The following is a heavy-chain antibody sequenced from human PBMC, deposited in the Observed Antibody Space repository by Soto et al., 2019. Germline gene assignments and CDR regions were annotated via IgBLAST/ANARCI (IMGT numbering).Heavy chain of an antibody. CDR1: GGSISSYY. CDR3: ARVRRITTVRAGSGGYGYYYGMDV. CDR2: IYYSGST. Sequence: SETLSLTWTVSGGSISSYYWSWIRQPPGKGLEWIGYIYYSGSTNYNPSLKSRVTISVDTSKNQFSLKLSSVTAADTAVYYCARVRRITTVRAGSGGYGYYYGMDVWGQGTTVTVSS. D-gene: IGHD3-10*01. J-gene: IGHJ6*02. V-gene: IGHV4-59*01.